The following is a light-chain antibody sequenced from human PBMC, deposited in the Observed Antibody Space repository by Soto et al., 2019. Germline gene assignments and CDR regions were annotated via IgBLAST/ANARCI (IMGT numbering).Light chain of an antibody. CDR2: EVN. V-gene: IGLV2-14*01. Sequence: QAVLTQPGSLSGAPGQSITISCTGTSSDIGAYDYVSWFQQHPGKAPKLMISEVNNRPSGVSNRFSGSKSGNTAYLTISGLPVEDDDEYFCFPFTPSITPVFGNGNKVT. CDR3: FPFTPSITPV. CDR1: SSDIGAYDY. J-gene: IGLJ1*01.